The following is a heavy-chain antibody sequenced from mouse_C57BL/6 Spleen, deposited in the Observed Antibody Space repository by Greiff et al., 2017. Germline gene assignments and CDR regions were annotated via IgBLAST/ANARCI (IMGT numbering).Heavy chain of an antibody. CDR2: ISGGGGNT. CDR1: GFTFSSYT. Sequence: DVKLVESGGGLVKPGGSLKLSCAASGFTFSSYTMSWVRQTPEKRLEWVATISGGGGNTYYPDSVKGRFTISRDNAKNTLYLQMSSLRSEDTALYYCAIVGYYIAMDYWGQGTSVTVSS. CDR3: AIVGYYIAMDY. D-gene: IGHD2-3*01. V-gene: IGHV5-9*01. J-gene: IGHJ4*01.